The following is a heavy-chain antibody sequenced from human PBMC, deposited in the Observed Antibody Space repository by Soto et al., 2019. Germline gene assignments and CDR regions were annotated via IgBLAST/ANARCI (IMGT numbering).Heavy chain of an antibody. CDR1: GGTFSSFA. D-gene: IGHD3-22*01. CDR3: ARERGYHDSSGSRGNTDAFDI. J-gene: IGHJ3*02. V-gene: IGHV1-69*06. Sequence: GASVKVSSKASGGTFSSFAISCVRQAPRPGLEWVGGIIPIFGTANYAQEFQGRVTITADKSTSTAYMELSSLRSEDTAVYYCARERGYHDSSGSRGNTDAFDIWGQGTMVTVSS. CDR2: IIPIFGTA.